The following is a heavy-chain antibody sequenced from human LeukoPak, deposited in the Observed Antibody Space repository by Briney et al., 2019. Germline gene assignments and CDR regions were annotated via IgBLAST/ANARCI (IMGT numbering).Heavy chain of an antibody. J-gene: IGHJ4*02. V-gene: IGHV1-2*02. Sequence: ASVKVSCKTSGYTFIDYHVHWVRQAPGQGLEWMGWINPNTGDTNYAQKFQGRVTMTRDTSISTAYMELSGLRSDDTAVYYCARDLGYYDIVTGYYIGYFDSCGQGTLVTVSS. CDR2: INPNTGDT. D-gene: IGHD3-9*01. CDR1: GYTFIDYH. CDR3: ARDLGYYDIVTGYYIGYFDS.